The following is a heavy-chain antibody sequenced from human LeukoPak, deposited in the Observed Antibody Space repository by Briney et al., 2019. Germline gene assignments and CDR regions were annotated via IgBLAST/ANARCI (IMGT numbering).Heavy chain of an antibody. CDR1: GFTFNRFG. CDR2: ISYEGSIK. V-gene: IGHV3-30*03. D-gene: IGHD6-19*01. CDR3: ARGEYSSGWYYFDY. Sequence: GGSLRLSCAASGFTFNRFGMHWVRQAPGEGLEWVTLISYEGSIKYYADSVKGRFTISRDNSKNTLYLQMNSLRAEDTAVYYCARGEYSSGWYYFDYWGQGTLVTVSS. J-gene: IGHJ4*02.